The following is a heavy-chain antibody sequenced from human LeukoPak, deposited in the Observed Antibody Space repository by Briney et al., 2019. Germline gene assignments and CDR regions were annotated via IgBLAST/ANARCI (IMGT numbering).Heavy chain of an antibody. CDR2: ISWNSGSI. V-gene: IGHV3-9*03. J-gene: IGHJ4*02. CDR3: AKVGNDSSSWYSYFDY. CDR1: GFTFDDYA. Sequence: PGGSLRLSCAASGFTFDDYAMHWVRQAPGKGLEWVSGISWNSGSIGYADSVKDRFTISRDNAKNSLYLQMNSLRAEDMALYYCAKVGNDSSSWYSYFDYWGQGTLVTVSS. D-gene: IGHD6-13*01.